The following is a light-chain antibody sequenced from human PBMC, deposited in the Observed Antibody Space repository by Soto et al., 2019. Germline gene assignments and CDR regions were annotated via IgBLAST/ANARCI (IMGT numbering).Light chain of an antibody. V-gene: IGKV1-39*01. CDR1: QSISSY. CDR3: QQSYSTPST. CDR2: AAS. Sequence: DIQMTQSPSSLSASVGDRVTITCRASQSISSYLNWYQQKPGKAPKLLLYAASSLQSEVPSRFSGSGSGTDFTLAISSLQPEDFANYYCQQSYSTPSTFGQGTKLEIK. J-gene: IGKJ2*02.